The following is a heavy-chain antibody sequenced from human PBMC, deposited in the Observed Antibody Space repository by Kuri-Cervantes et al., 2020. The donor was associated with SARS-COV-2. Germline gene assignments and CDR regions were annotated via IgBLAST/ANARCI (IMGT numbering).Heavy chain of an antibody. CDR1: GYTFTGYY. CDR3: ARVGYCFGTRCVTYFDP. Sequence: ASVKVSCKASGYTFTGYYMHWVRQAPGQGLEWMGWINPNSGGTNYAQKFQGRVTMTRDTSISTAYMELSRLRSDDTAVYYCARVGYCFGTRCVTYFDPWGQGTLVTVSS. D-gene: IGHD2-2*03. V-gene: IGHV1-2*02. CDR2: INPNSGGT. J-gene: IGHJ5*02.